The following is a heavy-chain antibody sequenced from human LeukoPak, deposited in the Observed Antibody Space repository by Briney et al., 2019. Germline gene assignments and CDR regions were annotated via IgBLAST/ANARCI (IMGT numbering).Heavy chain of an antibody. CDR2: IYYSGST. V-gene: IGHV4-59*08. D-gene: IGHD6-19*01. J-gene: IGHJ3*02. CDR1: GGSISSYY. CDR3: ARHKRSSGWFDAFDI. Sequence: SETLSLTCTVSGGSISSYYWSWIRQPPGKALEWIGYIYYSGSTNYNPSLKSRVTISVDTSKNQFSLKLSSVTAADTAVYYCARHKRSSGWFDAFDIWGQGTMVTVSS.